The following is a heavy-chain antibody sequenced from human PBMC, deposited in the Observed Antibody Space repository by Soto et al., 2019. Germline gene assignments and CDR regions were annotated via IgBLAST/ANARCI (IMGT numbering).Heavy chain of an antibody. D-gene: IGHD6-19*01. V-gene: IGHV1-18*01. Sequence: ASVKVSCKASGYTFTSYDINWVRQATGQGLEWMGWMNPNSGNTNYAQKLQGRVTMTTDTSTSTAYMELRSLRSDDTAVYYCARVQWLTTYYYMDVWGKGTTVTVSS. CDR2: MNPNSGNT. J-gene: IGHJ6*03. CDR3: ARVQWLTTYYYMDV. CDR1: GYTFTSYD.